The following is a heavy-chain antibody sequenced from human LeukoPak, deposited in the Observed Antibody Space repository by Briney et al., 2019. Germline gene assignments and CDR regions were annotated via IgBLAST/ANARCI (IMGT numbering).Heavy chain of an antibody. CDR3: ARDQFIHAFDI. V-gene: IGHV3-21*01. D-gene: IGHD5-24*01. CDR1: GFTFSSFS. J-gene: IGHJ3*02. CDR2: IYSTTTYI. Sequence: GSLRLSCAASGFTFSSFSMNWVRQAPGKGLEWVSSIYSTTTYIYYADSVKGRFTISRDNAENSLYLQMNSLRAEDTAVYYCARDQFIHAFDIWGQGTMVTVSS.